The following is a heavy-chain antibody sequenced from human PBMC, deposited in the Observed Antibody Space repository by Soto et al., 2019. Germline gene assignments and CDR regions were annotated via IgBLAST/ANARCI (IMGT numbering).Heavy chain of an antibody. CDR3: SREMPRFLGWSPPPGGMDV. V-gene: IGHV1-69*13. Sequence: ASVKVSCKASGGTFSSYAISWVRQAPGQGLEWMGGIIPIFGTANYAQKFQGRVTITEDESTSAAYMELSSLRSDDTAVYYCSREMPRFLGWSPPPGGMDVWGQGTTVTVSS. CDR1: GGTFSSYA. CDR2: IIPIFGTA. D-gene: IGHD3-3*01. J-gene: IGHJ6*02.